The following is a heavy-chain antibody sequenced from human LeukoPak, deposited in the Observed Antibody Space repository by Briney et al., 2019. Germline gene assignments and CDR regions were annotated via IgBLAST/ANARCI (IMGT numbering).Heavy chain of an antibody. J-gene: IGHJ6*02. Sequence: GGSLRLSCAASGFTFSTYAMSWVRQAPGKGLEWVSAISFSGGTTYYAESVKGRFTTSRDNSKDTLYLQMSSLRAEDTAVYYCAKFSNSDSLTYYYYGMDVWGQGTTVTVSS. CDR1: GFTFSTYA. D-gene: IGHD4-11*01. CDR3: AKFSNSDSLTYYYYGMDV. CDR2: ISFSGGTT. V-gene: IGHV3-23*01.